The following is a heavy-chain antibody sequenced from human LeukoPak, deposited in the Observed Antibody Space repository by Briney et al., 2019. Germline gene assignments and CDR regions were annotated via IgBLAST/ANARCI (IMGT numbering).Heavy chain of an antibody. V-gene: IGHV3-30*02. CDR1: GFTFSSYG. J-gene: IGHJ2*01. CDR2: IRYDGSNK. D-gene: IGHD4-17*01. CDR3: AKDRDYDWYFDL. Sequence: GGSLRLSCAASGFTFSSYGMHWVRQAPGKGLEWVAFIRYDGSNKYYADSVKGRFTISRDNSKNTLYLQMNSLRAEDTAVYYCAKDRDYDWYFDLWGRGTLVTVSS.